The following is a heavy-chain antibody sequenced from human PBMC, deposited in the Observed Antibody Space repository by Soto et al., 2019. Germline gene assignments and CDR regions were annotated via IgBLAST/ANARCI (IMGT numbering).Heavy chain of an antibody. D-gene: IGHD1-26*01. Sequence: GGSLRLSCAASGFTFSSYAMSWVRQAPGKGLEWVPAISGSGGSTYYADSVKGRFTISRDNSKNTLYLQMNSLRAEDTAVYYCAGIVGATGRAYFDYWGQGTLVTVSS. CDR2: ISGSGGST. J-gene: IGHJ4*02. CDR1: GFTFSSYA. V-gene: IGHV3-23*01. CDR3: AGIVGATGRAYFDY.